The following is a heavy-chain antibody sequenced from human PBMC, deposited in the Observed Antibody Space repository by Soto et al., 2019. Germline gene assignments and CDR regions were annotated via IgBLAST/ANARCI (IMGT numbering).Heavy chain of an antibody. D-gene: IGHD3-22*01. CDR3: ARDGGYYDSSGYYYEDWFDP. CDR1: GYSISSGYY. CDR2: IYHSGST. V-gene: IGHV4-38-2*02. Sequence: SETLSLTCAVSGYSISSGYYWGWIRQPPGQGLEWIGGIYHSGSTYYNPSLKSRVTISVDTSKNQFSLKLSSVTAADTAVYYCARDGGYYDSSGYYYEDWFDPWGQGTLVTVSS. J-gene: IGHJ5*02.